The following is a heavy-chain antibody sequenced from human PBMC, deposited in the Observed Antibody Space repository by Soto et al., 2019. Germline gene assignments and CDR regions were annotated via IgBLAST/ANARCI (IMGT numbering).Heavy chain of an antibody. D-gene: IGHD5-12*01. J-gene: IGHJ6*02. CDR3: ARNLRGYSGYDRGRYYYGMDV. CDR2: ISYDGSNK. CDR1: GFTFSSYA. Sequence: GGSLRLSCAASGFTFSSYAMHWVRQAPGKGLEWVAVISYDGSNKYYADSVKGRFTISRDNSKNTLYLQMNSLRAEDTAVYYCARNLRGYSGYDRGRYYYGMDVWGQGTTVTVSS. V-gene: IGHV3-30-3*01.